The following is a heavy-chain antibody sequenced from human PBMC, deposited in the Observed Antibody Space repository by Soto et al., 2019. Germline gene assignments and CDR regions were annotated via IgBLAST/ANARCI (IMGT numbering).Heavy chain of an antibody. CDR1: GFTFSSYA. CDR2: ISGSGGST. J-gene: IGHJ4*02. CDR3: PKGFSEWGLLPRPFDY. V-gene: IGHV3-23*01. D-gene: IGHD1-26*01. Sequence: GGSLRLSCAASGFTFSSYAMSWVRQAPGKGLEWVSAISGSGGSTYYADSVKGRFTISRDNSKNTLYLQMNSLRAEDTAVYYCPKGFSEWGLLPRPFDYWGQGILVTASS.